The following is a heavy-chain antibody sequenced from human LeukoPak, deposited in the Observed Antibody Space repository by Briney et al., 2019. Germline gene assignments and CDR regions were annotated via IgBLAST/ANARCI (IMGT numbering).Heavy chain of an antibody. CDR3: AKGQWGEYYYGSGSYVDY. CDR2: IWCDGCNK. V-gene: IGHV3-30*02. Sequence: QAGGSVRLSCAASGFTFRVYYVSGLREAPGKGLEGGAFIWCDGCNKYYADSVKGRFPITRDNSKNTLYLQMNSLRAEDTAVYYCAKGQWGEYYYGSGSYVDYWGQGTLVTVSS. D-gene: IGHD3-10*01. CDR1: GFTFRVYY. J-gene: IGHJ4*02.